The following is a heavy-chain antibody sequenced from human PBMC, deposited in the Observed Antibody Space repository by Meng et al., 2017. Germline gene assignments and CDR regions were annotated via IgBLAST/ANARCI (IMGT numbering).Heavy chain of an antibody. Sequence: QLQQQGPGLMKPSQTLPLTCAISGDPVSSDSAAWNWIRQSPSRGLEWLGRTYYRSKWYNDFAVSVKSRIIINPDTSKNHFSLQLNSVTPEDTAVYYCASGWSMFQTWGQGTLVTVSS. D-gene: IGHD3-10*02. CDR2: TYYRSKWYN. J-gene: IGHJ4*02. V-gene: IGHV6-1*01. CDR3: ASGWSMFQT. CDR1: GDPVSSDSAA.